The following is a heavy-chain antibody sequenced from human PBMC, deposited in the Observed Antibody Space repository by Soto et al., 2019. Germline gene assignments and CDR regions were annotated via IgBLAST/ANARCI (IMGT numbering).Heavy chain of an antibody. CDR2: ISGSGDDT. CDR3: TKATMVVLVIHEFDN. J-gene: IGHJ4*01. CDR1: GFSFRSYA. Sequence: GGSLRLSCAASGFSFRSYAMSWVRQAPGKGLEWVSGISGSGDDTYHADSVKGRFTISRDNSKNTLYLQMNSLRVEDTAVYFCTKATMVVLVIHEFDNCGHGTLVTVSS. D-gene: IGHD3-22*01. V-gene: IGHV3-23*01.